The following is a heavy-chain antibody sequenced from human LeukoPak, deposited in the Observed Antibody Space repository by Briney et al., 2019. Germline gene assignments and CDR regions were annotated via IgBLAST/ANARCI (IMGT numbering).Heavy chain of an antibody. Sequence: PGGSLRLSCAASGFTFSSYAMSWVRQAPGKGLEWVSAISGSGGSTYYADSVKGRVTISRDNSTNTLYLQMNSLRAEDTAVYYCAKDASSVPWYYYGMDVWGQGTTVTVSS. CDR2: ISGSGGST. CDR3: AKDASSVPWYYYGMDV. V-gene: IGHV3-23*01. J-gene: IGHJ6*02. CDR1: GFTFSSYA. D-gene: IGHD3-22*01.